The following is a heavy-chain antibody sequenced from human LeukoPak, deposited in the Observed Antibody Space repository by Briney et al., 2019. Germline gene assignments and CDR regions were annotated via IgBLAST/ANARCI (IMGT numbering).Heavy chain of an antibody. CDR3: AKDIEDCSTISCRGLDY. J-gene: IGHJ4*02. D-gene: IGHD2-2*01. CDR2: ITWNGGST. V-gene: IGHV3-43D*03. CDR1: GFTFDDYA. Sequence: SGGSLRLSCAASGFTFDDYAMEWVRQAPGKGLEWVSLITWNGGSTYYADSVKGRFTISRDNNKNSLYLQMNSLRAEDTALYYCAKDIEDCSTISCRGLDYWGQGTLVTVSS.